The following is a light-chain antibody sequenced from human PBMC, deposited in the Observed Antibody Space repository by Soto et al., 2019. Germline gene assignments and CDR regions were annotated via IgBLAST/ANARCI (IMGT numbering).Light chain of an antibody. CDR1: QSIGTW. Sequence: IQMTQSPSTLSASVGDRVTITCRASQSIGTWLAWFQQKPGKAPKLLVYKASTLQSGVPSRFSGSGSGTDFTLTISCLQSEDFATYYCQQYYSFPWTFGQGTKVDIK. V-gene: IGKV1-5*03. CDR3: QQYYSFPWT. CDR2: KAS. J-gene: IGKJ1*01.